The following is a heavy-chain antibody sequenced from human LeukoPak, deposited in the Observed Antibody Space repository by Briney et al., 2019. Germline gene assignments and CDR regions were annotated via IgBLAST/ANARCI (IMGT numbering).Heavy chain of an antibody. D-gene: IGHD2-15*01. CDR3: ARAVVAATSGYYGMDV. CDR2: MNPNSGNT. CDR1: GYTFTSYD. J-gene: IGHJ6*02. V-gene: IGHV1-8*03. Sequence: GASVKVSCKASGYTFTSYDINWVRQATGQGLEWMGWMNPNSGNTGYAQKFQGRVTITRNTSISTAYMELSSLRSEDTAVYYCARAVVAATSGYYGMDVWGQGTTVTVSS.